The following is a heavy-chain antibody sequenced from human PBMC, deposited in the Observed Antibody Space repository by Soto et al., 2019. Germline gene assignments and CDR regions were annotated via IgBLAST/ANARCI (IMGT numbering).Heavy chain of an antibody. CDR1: GFTFSNAW. J-gene: IGHJ4*02. CDR3: AKDRDRSGWYEYNY. D-gene: IGHD6-19*01. CDR2: ISGSGGST. V-gene: IGHV3-23*01. Sequence: PGGSLRLSCAASGFTFSNAWMNWVRQAPGKGLEWVSAISGSGGSTYYADSVKGRFTISRDNSKNTLYLQMNSLRAEDTAVYYCAKDRDRSGWYEYNYWGQGTLVTVSS.